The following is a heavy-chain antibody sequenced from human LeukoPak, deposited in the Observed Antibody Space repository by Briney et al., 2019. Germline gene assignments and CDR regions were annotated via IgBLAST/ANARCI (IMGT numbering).Heavy chain of an antibody. V-gene: IGHV4-31*03. CDR3: SRGLDSRKLGY. J-gene: IGHJ4*02. Sequence: SLTLSLTCTVSGASFSSGDQYWNWIRQSPGKGLEWIGSIHPSGMLYNNPSLESRVTISIDTSKNQFSLNLNSVTAADTAVYFCSRGLDSRKLGYWGQGTLVTVSS. CDR1: GASFSSGDQY. CDR2: IHPSGML. D-gene: IGHD3-22*01.